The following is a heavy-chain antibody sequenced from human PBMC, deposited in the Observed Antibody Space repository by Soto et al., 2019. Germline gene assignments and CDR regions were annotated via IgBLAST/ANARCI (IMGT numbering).Heavy chain of an antibody. D-gene: IGHD2-2*01. CDR2: ISHSGST. V-gene: IGHV4-59*01. J-gene: IGHJ6*02. CDR3: PGYCISSVGPEYHYFALEV. Sequence: PSETLSLTCNVSGGSISTYYWNWIRQSPGKGLEWIGYISHSGSTNYNPSLKSRVTISVDTSKKQVSLKLSSVSAADTARYSCPGYCISSVGPEYHYFALEVWGQGTTVTVPS. CDR1: GGSISTYY.